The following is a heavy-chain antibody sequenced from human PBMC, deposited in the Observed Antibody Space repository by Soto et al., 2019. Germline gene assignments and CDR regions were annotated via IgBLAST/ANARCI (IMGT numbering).Heavy chain of an antibody. Sequence: GASVKVSCKASGYTFTSYGISWARQAPGQGLEWMGWISAYNGNTNYAQKLQGRVTMTTDTSTSTAYMELRSLRSDDTAVYYCARRAHELGDTYDFWSGYYPTYYYYYGMDVWGQGTTVTVSS. D-gene: IGHD3-3*01. J-gene: IGHJ6*02. CDR2: ISAYNGNT. CDR3: ARRAHELGDTYDFWSGYYPTYYYYYGMDV. V-gene: IGHV1-18*04. CDR1: GYTFTSYG.